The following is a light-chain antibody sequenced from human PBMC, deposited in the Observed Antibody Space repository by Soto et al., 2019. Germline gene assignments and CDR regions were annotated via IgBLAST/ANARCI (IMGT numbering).Light chain of an antibody. V-gene: IGKV3-11*01. CDR3: QQYNKWPLT. CDR2: DAS. Sequence: EIVLTQSPATLSLSPGERATLSCRASQSVSSYLAWYQQKPGQAPRLLIYDASNRATGIPARFSGSGSGTDFTLTISNLEPEDFAVYYCQQYNKWPLTFGPGTKVDI. CDR1: QSVSSY. J-gene: IGKJ3*01.